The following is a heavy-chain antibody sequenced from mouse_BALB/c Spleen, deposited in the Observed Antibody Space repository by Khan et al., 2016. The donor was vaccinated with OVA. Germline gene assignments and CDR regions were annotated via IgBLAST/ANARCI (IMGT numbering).Heavy chain of an antibody. J-gene: IGHJ4*01. CDR1: GYTFTNYG. D-gene: IGHD1-1*01. Sequence: QIQLVQSGPELKKPGETVKISCKASGYTFTNYGMTWVKQAPGKGLKWMGWINTYTGEPTYADDFKGRFAFSLETSANTAYLQIKILKNEDKATFDFYMETVLHTAYLQINHLKNDDSATSCDERKKYGGRYNYAMDYWGQGTSVTVSS. V-gene: IGHV9-1*02. CDR2: INTYTGEP. CDR3: YMETVLHTAYLQINHLKNDDSATSCDERKKYGGRYNYAMDY.